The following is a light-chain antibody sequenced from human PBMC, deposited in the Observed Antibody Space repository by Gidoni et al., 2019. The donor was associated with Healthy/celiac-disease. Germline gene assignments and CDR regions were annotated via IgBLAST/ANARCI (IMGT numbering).Light chain of an antibody. J-gene: IGLJ2*01. CDR2: EVS. Sequence: QSALTQPPSASGSPGQSVTISCTGTSSAVGGYNYVSWYQQHPGKAPKLMIYEVSKRPSGVPDRFSGSKSGNTASLTVSGLQAEDEADYYCSSYAGSNNLVFGGGTKL. CDR1: SSAVGGYNY. V-gene: IGLV2-8*01. CDR3: SSYAGSNNLV.